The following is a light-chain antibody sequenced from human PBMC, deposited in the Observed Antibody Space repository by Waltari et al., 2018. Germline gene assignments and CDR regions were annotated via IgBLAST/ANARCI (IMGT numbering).Light chain of an antibody. V-gene: IGKV3-15*01. CDR3: QQCNDWPPYT. CDR1: QSIGDN. J-gene: IGKJ2*01. Sequence: EIVVTQSPATLSVSPGERATLYCRASQSIGDNLAWYQQKPGQPPRLLIYSASRRLPGVPDRVSGSGSGTDFTLTISSLQSEDFAVYYCQQCNDWPPYTFGRGTKLEI. CDR2: SAS.